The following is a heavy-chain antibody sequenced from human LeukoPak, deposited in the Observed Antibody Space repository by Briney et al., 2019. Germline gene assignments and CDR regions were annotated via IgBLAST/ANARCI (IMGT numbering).Heavy chain of an antibody. CDR2: IIPILNVA. D-gene: IGHD3-22*01. Sequence: VASVKVSCKASGYTFTSYVITWVRQAPGQGLEWMGRIIPILNVANFAQKFQGRVTITADKSTNTAHMELSSLRSEDTAVYYCTREGVYSPDGSGYHRDAFDIWGQGTVVTVSS. CDR3: TREGVYSPDGSGYHRDAFDI. V-gene: IGHV1-69*04. J-gene: IGHJ3*02. CDR1: GYTFTSYV.